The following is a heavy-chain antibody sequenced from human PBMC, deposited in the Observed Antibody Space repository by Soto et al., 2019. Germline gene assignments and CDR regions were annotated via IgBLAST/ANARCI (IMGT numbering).Heavy chain of an antibody. CDR2: IYWDDDK. D-gene: IGHD5-18*01. Sequence: QITLKESGPTLVKPTQTLTLTCTFSGFSLSTSGVGVGWIRQPPGKALECLALIYWDDDKRYSPSLKNRLTITQDTYKNQVVLTMTNMDPVDTATYYCAHIIDTTMVTPYYFDYWGQGTLVTVSS. CDR3: AHIIDTTMVTPYYFDY. V-gene: IGHV2-5*02. J-gene: IGHJ4*02. CDR1: GFSLSTSGVG.